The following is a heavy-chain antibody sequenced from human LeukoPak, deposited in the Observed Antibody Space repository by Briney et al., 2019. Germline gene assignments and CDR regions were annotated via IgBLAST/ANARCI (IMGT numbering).Heavy chain of an antibody. D-gene: IGHD6-13*01. CDR3: AKVPKGGYFDY. CDR2: ISGSGGST. Sequence: GGSLRLSCAASGFTFSSYGMHWVRQAPGKGLEWVSGISGSGGSTYYADSVKGRFSISRDNSQNTLYLQMNSLRAEDTAVYYCAKVPKGGYFDYWGQGTLVTVSS. V-gene: IGHV3-23*01. J-gene: IGHJ4*02. CDR1: GFTFSSYG.